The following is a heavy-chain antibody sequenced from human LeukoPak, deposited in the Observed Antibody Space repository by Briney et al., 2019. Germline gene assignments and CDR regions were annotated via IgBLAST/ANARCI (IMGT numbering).Heavy chain of an antibody. CDR2: INHSGST. D-gene: IGHD2-2*01. V-gene: IGHV4-34*01. CDR1: GGSISSYY. Sequence: SETLSLTCTVSGGSISSYYWSWIRQPPGKGLEWIGEINHSGSTNYNPSLKSRVTISVDTSKNQFSLKLSSVTAADTAVYYCARALWDCSSTSCSGEFDPWGQGTLVTVSS. J-gene: IGHJ5*02. CDR3: ARALWDCSSTSCSGEFDP.